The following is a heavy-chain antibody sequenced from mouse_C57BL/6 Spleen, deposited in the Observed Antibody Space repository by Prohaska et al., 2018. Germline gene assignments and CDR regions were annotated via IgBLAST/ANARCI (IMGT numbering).Heavy chain of an antibody. CDR2: IDPSYSYT. CDR1: GYTFTSYW. D-gene: IGHD2-1*01. V-gene: IGHV1-59*01. J-gene: IGHJ2*01. Sequence: QVQLQQPGAELVRPGTSVKLSCKASGYTFTSYWMHWVKQRPGQGLEWIGVIDPSYSYTNYNQKFKGKATWTVDTSSSTAYMQLSSLTSEDSAVYYCARENYGNSGRYFDYWGQGTTLTVSS. CDR3: ARENYGNSGRYFDY.